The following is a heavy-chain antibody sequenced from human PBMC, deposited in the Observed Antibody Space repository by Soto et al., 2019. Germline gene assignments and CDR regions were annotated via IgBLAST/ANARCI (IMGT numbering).Heavy chain of an antibody. J-gene: IGHJ6*02. CDR3: AADGGSYFYYYYGMDV. D-gene: IGHD1-26*01. CDR1: GFTFTSSA. Sequence: SVKVSCKASGFTFTSSAVQWVRQARGQRLEWIGWIVVGSGNTNYAQKFQERVTITRDMSTSTAYMELSSLRSEDTAVYYCAADGGSYFYYYYGMDVWGQGTTVTVSS. V-gene: IGHV1-58*01. CDR2: IVVGSGNT.